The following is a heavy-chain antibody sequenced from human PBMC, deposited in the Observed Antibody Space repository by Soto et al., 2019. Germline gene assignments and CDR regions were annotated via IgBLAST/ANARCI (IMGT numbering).Heavy chain of an antibody. Sequence: VTSVKVTCTASGYIFSGYYIHWVRQVPGQGLEWMGIINPSGGTTIYAQEFQGRVTMTRDTTTSTVYMELSRLRSEDTAMYYCARSYCGGDCPNNWFDPWGQGTLVTVS. V-gene: IGHV1-46*01. CDR1: GYIFSGYY. J-gene: IGHJ5*02. CDR2: INPSGGTT. D-gene: IGHD2-21*02. CDR3: ARSYCGGDCPNNWFDP.